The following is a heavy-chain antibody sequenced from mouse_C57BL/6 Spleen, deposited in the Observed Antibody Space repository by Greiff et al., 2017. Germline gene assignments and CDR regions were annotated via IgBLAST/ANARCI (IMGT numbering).Heavy chain of an antibody. CDR3: ARHSTMVTTGYFDV. D-gene: IGHD2-2*01. J-gene: IGHJ1*03. V-gene: IGHV5-6*02. Sequence: DVKLVESGGDLVKPGGSLKLSCAASGFTFSSYGMSWVRQTPDKRLEWVATISSGGSYTYYPDSVKGRFTISRDNAKNTLYLQMSRLKSEDTAMYYCARHSTMVTTGYFDVWGTGTTVTVSS. CDR1: GFTFSSYG. CDR2: ISSGGSYT.